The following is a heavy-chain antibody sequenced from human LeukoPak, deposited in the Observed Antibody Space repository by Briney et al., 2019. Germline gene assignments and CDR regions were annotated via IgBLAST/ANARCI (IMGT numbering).Heavy chain of an antibody. CDR1: GFTSSSYS. J-gene: IGHJ3*02. D-gene: IGHD6-13*01. CDR2: ITGSSSYI. V-gene: IGHV3-21*01. Sequence: GGSLRLSCAASGFTSSSYSMNWVRQAPGQGLEWVSSITGSSSYIYYADSMKGRFTISRDNAKNSLYLQMNSLRAEDTAVYYCAREPIAAPRGANPFDIWGQGTMVTVSS. CDR3: AREPIAAPRGANPFDI.